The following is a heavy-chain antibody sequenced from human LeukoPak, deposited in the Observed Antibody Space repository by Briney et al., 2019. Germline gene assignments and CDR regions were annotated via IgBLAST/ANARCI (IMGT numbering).Heavy chain of an antibody. J-gene: IGHJ4*02. D-gene: IGHD4-17*01. Sequence: SQTLSLTCTVSGGSISSGGYYWSWIRQHPGKGLEWIGYIYYCGSTYYNPSLKSRVTISVDTSKNQFSLKLSSVTAADTAVYYCARDGIDGDYDWGQGTLVTVSS. CDR3: ARDGIDGDYD. V-gene: IGHV4-31*03. CDR1: GGSISSGGYY. CDR2: IYYCGST.